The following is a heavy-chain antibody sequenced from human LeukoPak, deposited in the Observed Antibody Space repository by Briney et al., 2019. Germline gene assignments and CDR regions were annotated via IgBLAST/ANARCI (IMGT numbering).Heavy chain of an antibody. J-gene: IGHJ5*02. Sequence: GGSLRLSCAASGFTFKLYRMHWVRQVPGKRPVWVSRINDDGSDTIYADSVRGRFTISRDHAKNTVYLQMNNLRAEDTAVYYCVRGGPSTWSWGQGTLVTVSS. CDR1: GFTFKLYR. CDR3: VRGGPSTWS. D-gene: IGHD2-15*01. CDR2: INDDGSDT. V-gene: IGHV3-74*01.